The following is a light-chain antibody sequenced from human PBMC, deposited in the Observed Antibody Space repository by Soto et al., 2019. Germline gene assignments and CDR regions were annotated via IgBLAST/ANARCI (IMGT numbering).Light chain of an antibody. CDR2: GAS. CDR1: QSISSTY. J-gene: IGKJ1*01. CDR3: QQYGRSLWT. V-gene: IGKV3-20*01. Sequence: EIVLTQSPGTLSLSPGERATLSCRASQSISSTYLAWYQQKPGQAPRLLIYGASSRATRIPHRFSGSGSGTDFTLTISGLEPEDFAVYYCQQYGRSLWTFGQGTKGDI.